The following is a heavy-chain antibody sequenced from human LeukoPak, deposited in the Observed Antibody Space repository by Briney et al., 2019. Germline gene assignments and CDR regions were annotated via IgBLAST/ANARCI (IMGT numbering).Heavy chain of an antibody. CDR3: ARSITIFGAVITHSYMDV. J-gene: IGHJ6*03. V-gene: IGHV1-18*01. CDR2: ISAYNGNT. D-gene: IGHD3-3*01. CDR1: GYTFTSYG. Sequence: ASVKISCKASGYTFTSYGISWVRQAPGQGLEWMGWISAYNGNTNYAQKLQGRVTMTTDTSTSTAYMELRSLRSDDTAVYYCARSITIFGAVITHSYMDVWGKGTTVTVSS.